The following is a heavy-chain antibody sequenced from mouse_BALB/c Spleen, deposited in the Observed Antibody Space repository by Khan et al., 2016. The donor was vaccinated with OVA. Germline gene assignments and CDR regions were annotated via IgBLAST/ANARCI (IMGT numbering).Heavy chain of an antibody. Sequence: QVQLQQSGAELMKPGASVKISCKATGYTFSNYWIEWVKQRPGHGLEWIGEILPGSGSTNYNERFKGKATFTSDTSSNTAYMQLSSLTSEDSAVNSGDRVKHDGRVSFKYWGQGTMLTVSS. CDR3: DRVKHDGRVSFKY. D-gene: IGHD2-3*01. CDR2: ILPGSGST. V-gene: IGHV1-9*01. CDR1: GYTFSNYW. J-gene: IGHJ2*01.